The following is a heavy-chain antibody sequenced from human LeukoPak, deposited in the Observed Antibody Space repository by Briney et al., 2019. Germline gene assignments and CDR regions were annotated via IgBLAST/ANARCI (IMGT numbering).Heavy chain of an antibody. CDR1: GFTFSSYG. CDR3: AREQWLVPGTLGWFDP. J-gene: IGHJ5*02. D-gene: IGHD6-19*01. CDR2: ISYDGSNK. Sequence: PGGSPRLSCAASGFTFSSYGMHWVRQAPGKGLEWVAVISYDGSNKYYADSVKGRFTISRDNSKNTLYLQMNSLRAEDTAVYYCAREQWLVPGTLGWFDPWGQGTLVTVSS. V-gene: IGHV3-30*03.